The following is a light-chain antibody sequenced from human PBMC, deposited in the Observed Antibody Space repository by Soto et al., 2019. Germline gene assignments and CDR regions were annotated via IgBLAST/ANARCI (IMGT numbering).Light chain of an antibody. J-gene: IGLJ3*02. Sequence: FMLTQPHSVSESPGKTVTISCTRSSGSIASNYVQWYQQRPGSAPTTVIYEDNQRPSGVPDRFSGSIDSSFNSASLTISGLKTEDEADYYCQSYDSSNPWVFGGGTKLTVL. CDR3: QSYDSSNPWV. CDR1: SGSIASNY. CDR2: EDN. V-gene: IGLV6-57*03.